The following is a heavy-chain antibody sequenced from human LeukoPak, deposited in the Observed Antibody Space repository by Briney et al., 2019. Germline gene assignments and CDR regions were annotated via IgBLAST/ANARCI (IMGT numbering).Heavy chain of an antibody. CDR3: ARGGAYYFAV. V-gene: IGHV3-33*01. J-gene: IGHJ3*01. Sequence: GRSLRLACAASGFSFSDFGMHWVRQAPGKGLEWVAMIWYDGSKEYYMESVKGRFTISRDNAKDSLYLEMNSLRVEDTAVYYCARGGAYYFAVWGQGTMVIVSS. CDR1: GFSFSDFG. D-gene: IGHD3-10*01. CDR2: IWYDGSKE.